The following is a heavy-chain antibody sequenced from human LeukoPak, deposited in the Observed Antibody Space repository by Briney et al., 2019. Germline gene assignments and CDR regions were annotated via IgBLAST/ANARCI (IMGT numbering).Heavy chain of an antibody. CDR1: GFTFDDYG. J-gene: IGHJ4*02. Sequence: GSLRLSCAASGFTFDDYGMSWVRQAPGKGLEWVSAINWNGGSTGYADSVKGRFIVSRDNAKNSLYLQMNSLRAEDTALYYCARTSGGYGDWAYWGQGILVTVSS. D-gene: IGHD4-17*01. CDR2: INWNGGST. CDR3: ARTSGGYGDWAY. V-gene: IGHV3-20*04.